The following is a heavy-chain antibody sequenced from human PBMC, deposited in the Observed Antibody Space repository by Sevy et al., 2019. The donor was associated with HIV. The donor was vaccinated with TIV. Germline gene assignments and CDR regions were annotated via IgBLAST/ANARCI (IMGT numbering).Heavy chain of an antibody. Sequence: ASVKVSCKTSGYMFTIYGITWVRQAPGQGLEWMGWISAYSGNTNYAQKLQDRVTMTTDTSTSTAYMELRSLRSDETAVYYCTRDNGHSQYGAFDFWGQGTMVTVSS. CDR3: TRDNGHSQYGAFDF. D-gene: IGHD4-17*01. CDR1: GYMFTIYG. J-gene: IGHJ3*01. CDR2: ISAYSGNT. V-gene: IGHV1-18*01.